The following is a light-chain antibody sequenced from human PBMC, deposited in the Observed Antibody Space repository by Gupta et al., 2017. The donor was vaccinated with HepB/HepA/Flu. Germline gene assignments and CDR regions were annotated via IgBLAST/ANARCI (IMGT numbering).Light chain of an antibody. J-gene: IGKJ2*03. Sequence: DIQMTQSPSTLSASVGDRVAITCRASQNIDVFLAWYQQKPGKAPNILIYKASTLQSGVPSRFSGSGSGTEFTLTINNIQSDDFATYYFQHYARYRFSFGQGTKLEIK. V-gene: IGKV1-5*03. CDR1: QNIDVF. CDR3: QHYARYRFS. CDR2: KAS.